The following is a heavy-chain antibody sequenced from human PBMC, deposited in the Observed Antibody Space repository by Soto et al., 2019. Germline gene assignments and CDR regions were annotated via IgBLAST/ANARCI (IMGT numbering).Heavy chain of an antibody. Sequence: QVQLVQSGAEVKKPGASVKVSCKASGYTFTSYYMHWVRQAPGQGLEWLGIINPSGGSTSYAQKFQGRGTMTMDTSTSTVYMELSSLRSEDTAVYYCARDPYYDILTGYYDYWGQGTLVTVSS. V-gene: IGHV1-46*01. J-gene: IGHJ4*02. CDR3: ARDPYYDILTGYYDY. CDR2: INPSGGST. CDR1: GYTFTSYY. D-gene: IGHD3-9*01.